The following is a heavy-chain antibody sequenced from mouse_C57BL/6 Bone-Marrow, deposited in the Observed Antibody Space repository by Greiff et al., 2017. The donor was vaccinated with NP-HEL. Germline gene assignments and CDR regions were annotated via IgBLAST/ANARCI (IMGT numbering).Heavy chain of an antibody. CDR3: ARIIDYGMDY. CDR2: ISGGGGNT. CDR1: GFTFSSYT. J-gene: IGHJ4*01. Sequence: EVQGVESGGGLVKPGGSLKLSCAASGFTFSSYTMSWVRQTPEKRLEWVATISGGGGNTYYPDSVKGRFTISRDNAKNTLYLQMSSLRSEDTALYYCARIIDYGMDYWGQGTSVTVSS. V-gene: IGHV5-9*01.